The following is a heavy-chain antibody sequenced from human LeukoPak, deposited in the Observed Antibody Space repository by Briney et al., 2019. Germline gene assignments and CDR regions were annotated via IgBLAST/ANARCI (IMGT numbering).Heavy chain of an antibody. D-gene: IGHD1-26*01. V-gene: IGHV4-61*02. Sequence: PSETLSLTCTVSGGSISSGSYYWSWIRQPAGKGLEWIGRIYTSGSTNYNPSLKSRVTISVDTSKNQFSLKLSSVTAADTAVYYCARERWELPFDYWGQGTLVTVSS. CDR2: IYTSGST. CDR3: ARERWELPFDY. J-gene: IGHJ4*02. CDR1: GGSISSGSYY.